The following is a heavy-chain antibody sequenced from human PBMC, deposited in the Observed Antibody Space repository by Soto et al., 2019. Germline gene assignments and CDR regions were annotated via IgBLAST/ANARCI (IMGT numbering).Heavy chain of an antibody. Sequence: SSETLSLTCTVSGGSISSGGYYWSWIRQHPGKGLEWIGYIYYSGSTYYNPSLKSRVTISVDTSKNQFSLKLSSVTAADTAVYYCARDSNYDNSGYRNDAFDIWGQGTMVTVSS. J-gene: IGHJ3*02. CDR3: ARDSNYDNSGYRNDAFDI. D-gene: IGHD3-22*01. V-gene: IGHV4-31*03. CDR2: IYYSGST. CDR1: GGSISSGGYY.